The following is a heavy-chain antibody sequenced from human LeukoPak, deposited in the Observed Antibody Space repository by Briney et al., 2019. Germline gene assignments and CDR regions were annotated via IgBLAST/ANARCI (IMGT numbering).Heavy chain of an antibody. Sequence: GASVKVSCKASGYTFTGYYMHWVRQAPGQGLEWMGWINPNSGGTNYAQKFQGRVTMTRDTSTSTVYMELSSLRSEDTAVYYCARDRITIFGVRQKYYFDYWGQGTLVTVSS. CDR3: ARDRITIFGVRQKYYFDY. CDR2: INPNSGGT. V-gene: IGHV1-2*02. D-gene: IGHD3-3*01. CDR1: GYTFTGYY. J-gene: IGHJ4*02.